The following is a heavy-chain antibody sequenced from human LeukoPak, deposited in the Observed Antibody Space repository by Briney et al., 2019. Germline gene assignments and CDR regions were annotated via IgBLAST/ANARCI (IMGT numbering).Heavy chain of an antibody. CDR1: GFTFSSYS. V-gene: IGHV3-23*01. CDR3: AKGRSAWLNAFDI. Sequence: GGSLRLSCAASGFTFSSYSMSWVRQAPGKGLEWVSSLGGSGTTYYADSVKGRFTISRDNSKNTLYLQMDSLRAEDTAVYFCAKGRSAWLNAFDIWGQGTMVTVSS. J-gene: IGHJ3*02. CDR2: LGGSGTT. D-gene: IGHD6-19*01.